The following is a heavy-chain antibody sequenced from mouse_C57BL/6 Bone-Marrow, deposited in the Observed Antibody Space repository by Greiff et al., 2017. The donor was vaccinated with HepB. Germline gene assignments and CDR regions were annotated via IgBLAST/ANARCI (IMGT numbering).Heavy chain of an antibody. CDR3: ARRYYGRSWYFDV. V-gene: IGHV1-55*01. CDR1: GYTFTSYW. J-gene: IGHJ1*03. CDR2: IYPGSGST. Sequence: QVQLQQPGAELVKPGASVKMSCKASGYTFTSYWITWVKQRPGQGLEWIGDIYPGSGSTNYNEKFKSKATLTVDTSSSTDYMQLSSLTSEDSAVYYCARRYYGRSWYFDVWGTGTTVTVSS. D-gene: IGHD1-1*01.